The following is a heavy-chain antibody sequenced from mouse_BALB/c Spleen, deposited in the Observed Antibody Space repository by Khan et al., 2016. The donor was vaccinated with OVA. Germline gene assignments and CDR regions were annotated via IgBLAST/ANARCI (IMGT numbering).Heavy chain of an antibody. Sequence: QVQLQQPGAELVKPGASVKLSCKAFGYTFTNYWVHWVKQRPGQGLEWIGEVYPGDGRANYNEKFKTKVTLTVEKSSNTAFMQLSSLTSEDSAVLSGARNAYLGNYWDSRGQGTTLTVSS. CDR2: VYPGDGRA. J-gene: IGHJ2*01. V-gene: IGHV1S81*02. CDR3: ARNAYLGNYWDS. CDR1: GYTFTNYW. D-gene: IGHD2-10*01.